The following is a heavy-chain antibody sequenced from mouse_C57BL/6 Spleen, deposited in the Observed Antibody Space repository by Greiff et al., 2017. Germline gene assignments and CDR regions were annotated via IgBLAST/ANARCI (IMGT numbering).Heavy chain of an antibody. J-gene: IGHJ3*01. V-gene: IGHV5-4*01. D-gene: IGHD3-2*02. CDR3: ARDAEGGLRLRFAY. CDR2: ISDGGSYT. CDR1: GFTFSSYA. Sequence: EVQLVESGGGLVKPGGSLKLSCAASGFTFSSYAMSWVRQTPEKRLEWVATISDGGSYTYYPDNVKGRFTISRDNAKNNLYLQMSHLKSEDTAMYYGARDAEGGLRLRFAYWGQGTLVTVAA.